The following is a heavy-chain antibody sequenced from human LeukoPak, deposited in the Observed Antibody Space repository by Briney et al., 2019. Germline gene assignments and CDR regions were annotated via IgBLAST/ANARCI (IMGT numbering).Heavy chain of an antibody. V-gene: IGHV3-33*01. CDR2: IWYDGSNK. D-gene: IGHD3-10*01. Sequence: GGSLRLSCAASGFTFSSYGMHWVRQAPGKGLEWVAVIWYDGSNKYYADSVKGRFTISRDNSKNTLYLQMNSLRAEDTAVYYCARDLMGLLLWFGELLFDPWGQGTLVTVSS. CDR1: GFTFSSYG. J-gene: IGHJ5*02. CDR3: ARDLMGLLLWFGELLFDP.